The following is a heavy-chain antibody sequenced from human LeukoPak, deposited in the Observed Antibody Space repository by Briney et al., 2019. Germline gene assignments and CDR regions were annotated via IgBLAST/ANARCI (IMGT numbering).Heavy chain of an antibody. V-gene: IGHV1-46*01. Sequence: ASVKVSCKASGHIFTSYYMYWVRQAPGQGLEWMGIINPSGGSTSYAQKFQGRVTMTWDMSTSTVYMELSSLRSEDTAVYYCARDQTVQLERPLAQYYFDYWGQGTLVTVSS. CDR1: GHIFTSYY. D-gene: IGHD1-1*01. CDR3: ARDQTVQLERPLAQYYFDY. J-gene: IGHJ4*02. CDR2: INPSGGST.